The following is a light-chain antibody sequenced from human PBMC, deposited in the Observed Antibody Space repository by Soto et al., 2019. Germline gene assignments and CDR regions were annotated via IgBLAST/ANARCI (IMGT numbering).Light chain of an antibody. CDR1: QSVNSDY. CDR3: QQYGRSFYT. J-gene: IGKJ2*01. CDR2: AVS. V-gene: IGKV3-20*01. Sequence: EIVLTQSPGTLSLSPGERATLSCRASQSVNSDYLAWYQQKPGQAPRLLIYAVSNRATGIPDRFSGSGSGTDFTLTIDRLEPEDFAVYYCQQYGRSFYTFAQGTKLEIK.